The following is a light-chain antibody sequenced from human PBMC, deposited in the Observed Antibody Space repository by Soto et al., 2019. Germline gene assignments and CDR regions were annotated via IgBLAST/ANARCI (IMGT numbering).Light chain of an antibody. J-gene: IGKJ1*01. Sequence: DFQMTQSPSTLSASVGDRVIITCRASQSIDNWLAWYQQKPGKAPKLLIYKASTLESGVPSRFSGSGSGTEFTLTISSLQPDDFATYYCLQYDTSSRTFGQGTKVEIK. CDR1: QSIDNW. CDR2: KAS. CDR3: LQYDTSSRT. V-gene: IGKV1-5*03.